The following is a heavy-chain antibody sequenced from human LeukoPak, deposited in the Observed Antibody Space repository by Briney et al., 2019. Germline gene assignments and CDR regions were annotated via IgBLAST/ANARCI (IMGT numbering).Heavy chain of an antibody. V-gene: IGHV3-33*01. J-gene: IGHJ3*02. CDR2: VWYDGTNK. CDR3: ARLTVAGTGAFDI. Sequence: PGRSLRLSCAASGFTFTDYGMHWVRQAPGKGLEWVAVVWYDGTNKYSADSVKGRFTISRDNAKNTLYLEMNSLRAEDTAVYYCARLTVAGTGAFDIWGQGTMVTVSS. D-gene: IGHD6-19*01. CDR1: GFTFTDYG.